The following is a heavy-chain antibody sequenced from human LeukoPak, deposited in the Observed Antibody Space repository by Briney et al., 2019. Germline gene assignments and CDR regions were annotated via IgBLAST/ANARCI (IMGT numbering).Heavy chain of an antibody. CDR2: IIPIFGTA. D-gene: IGHD6-6*01. CDR1: GGTFSSYA. CDR3: ATGYSSSYGMDV. V-gene: IGHV1-69*13. Sequence: SVKVSCKASGGTFSSYAISWVRQAPGQGLEWMGGIIPIFGTANYAQKFQGRVTITADESTSTAYMELSSLRSEDTAVYYCATGYSSSYGMDVWGQGTTVTVSS. J-gene: IGHJ6*02.